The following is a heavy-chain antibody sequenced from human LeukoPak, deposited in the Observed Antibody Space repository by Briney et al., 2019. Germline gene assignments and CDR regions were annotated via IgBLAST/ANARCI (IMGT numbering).Heavy chain of an antibody. CDR1: GFTFSSYA. V-gene: IGHV3-30*04. CDR2: ISYDGSNK. CDR3: AKEGAVAGTGFDY. Sequence: PGRSLRLSCAASGFTFSSYAMHWVRQAPGKGLEWVAVISYDGSNKYYADSVKGRFTVSRDNSKNTLYLQMNSLRAEDTAVYYCAKEGAVAGTGFDYWGQGTLVTVSS. J-gene: IGHJ4*02. D-gene: IGHD6-19*01.